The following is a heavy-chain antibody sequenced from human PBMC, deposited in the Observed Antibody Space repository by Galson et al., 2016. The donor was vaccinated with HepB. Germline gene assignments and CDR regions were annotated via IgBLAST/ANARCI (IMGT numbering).Heavy chain of an antibody. J-gene: IGHJ4*02. D-gene: IGHD1-7*01. CDR2: INPSDGTT. Sequence: GDTLSNHYLHWVRQAPGQGLEWVGVINPSDGTTNCAERFQGRVTMTRDTSTTSFYMELSSLRYEDTAEYFCAREIGGTSYFEYWGQGTLVTVSS. V-gene: IGHV1-46*01. CDR1: GDTLSNHY. CDR3: AREIGGTSYFEY.